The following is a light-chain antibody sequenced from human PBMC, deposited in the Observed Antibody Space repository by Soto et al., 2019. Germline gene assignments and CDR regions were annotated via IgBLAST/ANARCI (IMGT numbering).Light chain of an antibody. CDR1: SGSIASTY. Sequence: NFMLTQPHSVSESPGKTVTISCTRSSGSIASTYVQWYQQRPGSSPTTVIYEDTQRPSGVPARFSGSIDSSSNSASLTISGLKTEDEADYYCQSYDSTTVVFGGGTKLTVL. V-gene: IGLV6-57*01. CDR2: EDT. J-gene: IGLJ2*01. CDR3: QSYDSTTVV.